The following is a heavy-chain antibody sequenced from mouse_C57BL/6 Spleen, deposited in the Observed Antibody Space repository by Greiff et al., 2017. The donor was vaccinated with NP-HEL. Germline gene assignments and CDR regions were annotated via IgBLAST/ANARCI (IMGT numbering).Heavy chain of an antibody. CDR2: INPNNGGT. Sequence: EVQLQQSGPELVKPGASVKMSCKASGYTFTDYNMHWVKQSHGKSLEWIGYINPNNGGTSYNQKFKGKATLTVNKSSSTAYMELRSLTSEDSAVYYCARGIITTVVATEFDYWGQGTTLTVSS. CDR1: GYTFTDYN. V-gene: IGHV1-22*01. J-gene: IGHJ2*01. CDR3: ARGIITTVVATEFDY. D-gene: IGHD1-1*01.